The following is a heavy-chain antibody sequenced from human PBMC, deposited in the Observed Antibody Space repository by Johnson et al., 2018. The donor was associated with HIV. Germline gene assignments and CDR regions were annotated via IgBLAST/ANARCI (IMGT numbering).Heavy chain of an antibody. CDR2: IKSKTDGGTT. CDR1: GFTSDDYG. J-gene: IGHJ3*01. Sequence: EVQLVESGGGVVRPGGSLKLSCAASGFTSDDYGMSWVRQAPGKGLEWVGRIKSKTDGGTTDYAAPVKGRFTISIDDSKNTLYLQMNSLKTEDTAVYYCSGGKWGVGANAFDVLGQGTMVTVSS. D-gene: IGHD1-26*01. V-gene: IGHV3-15*01. CDR3: SGGKWGVGANAFDV.